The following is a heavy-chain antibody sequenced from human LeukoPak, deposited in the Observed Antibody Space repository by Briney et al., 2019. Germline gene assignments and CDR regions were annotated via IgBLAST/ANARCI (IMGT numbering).Heavy chain of an antibody. D-gene: IGHD2-15*01. CDR3: ARVEIPGYCSGGSCYFGAFDI. Sequence: SETLSLTCTVSGGSISSYYWSWIRQPPGKGLEWIGYIHYSGSTNYNPSLKSRVTISVDTSKNQFSLKLSSVTAADTAVYYCARVEIPGYCSGGSCYFGAFDIWGQGTMVTVSS. J-gene: IGHJ3*02. CDR1: GGSISSYY. V-gene: IGHV4-59*01. CDR2: IHYSGST.